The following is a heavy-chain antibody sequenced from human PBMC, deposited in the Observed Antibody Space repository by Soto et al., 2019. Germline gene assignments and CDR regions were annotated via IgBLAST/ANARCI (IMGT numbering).Heavy chain of an antibody. D-gene: IGHD3-10*01. V-gene: IGHV3-33*06. Sequence: QVQVVESGGGVVQPGRSLRLSCATSGFSFSRIAMHWVRQAPGKGLEWVAAIWHDGSNEQSADSVKGRFSISRDSSKNTVYLHMNSLKAEDTAVYYCAKVIGLWFEGLDVWGQGTTVTVSS. CDR1: GFSFSRIA. J-gene: IGHJ6*02. CDR2: IWHDGSNE. CDR3: AKVIGLWFEGLDV.